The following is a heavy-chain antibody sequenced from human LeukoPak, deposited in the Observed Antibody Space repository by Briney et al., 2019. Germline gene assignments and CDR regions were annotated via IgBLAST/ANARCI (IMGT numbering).Heavy chain of an antibody. CDR3: ARENWVFDY. CDR1: GYSISSGYH. J-gene: IGHJ4*02. D-gene: IGHD7-27*01. Sequence: PSETLSLTCVVSGYSISSGYHWGWIRQPPGKGLEWIGSVYRSGTTYYDPSLKSRVTISVDTSKNQISLKVRSVTAADTAMYYCARENWVFDYWGREILVTVSS. V-gene: IGHV4-38-2*02. CDR2: VYRSGTT.